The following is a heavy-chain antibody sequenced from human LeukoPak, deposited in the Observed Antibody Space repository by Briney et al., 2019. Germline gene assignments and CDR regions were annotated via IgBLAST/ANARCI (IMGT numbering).Heavy chain of an antibody. V-gene: IGHV3-21*01. D-gene: IGHD1-26*01. CDR3: ARARGSGSNLPTKTDYYFNY. J-gene: IGHJ4*02. Sequence: GGSLRLSCAASGFTYSKYWMSWVRQAPGKGLEWVSSIGSSSGYIYYADSVKGRFTISKDNAKNSLYLQMNSLRAEDTALYYCARARGSGSNLPTKTDYYFNYWGQGTLVTVSS. CDR2: IGSSSGYI. CDR1: GFTYSKYW.